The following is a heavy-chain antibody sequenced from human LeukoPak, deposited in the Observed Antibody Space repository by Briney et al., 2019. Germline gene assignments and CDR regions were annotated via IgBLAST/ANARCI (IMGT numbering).Heavy chain of an antibody. CDR2: TYYRSKWYN. CDR3: ARVSRQPGYCSSTSCYDYYYYYYMDV. Sequence: SQTLSLTCAISGDSVSSNSAAWNWIRQSPSRGLEWLGRTYYRSKWYNDYAVSVKSRITINPDTSKNQFSLQLNSVTPEDTAVYYCARVSRQPGYCSSTSCYDYYYYYYMDVWSKGSTVTVSS. D-gene: IGHD2-2*01. CDR1: GDSVSSNSAA. V-gene: IGHV6-1*01. J-gene: IGHJ6*03.